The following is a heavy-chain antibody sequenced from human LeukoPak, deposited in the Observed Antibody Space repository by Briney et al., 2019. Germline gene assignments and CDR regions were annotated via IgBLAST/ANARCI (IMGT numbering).Heavy chain of an antibody. J-gene: IGHJ5*02. CDR3: ARAAYSSSWYVRNWFDP. V-gene: IGHV3-7*01. CDR1: GFTFSSYW. CDR2: IKQDGSEK. D-gene: IGHD6-13*01. Sequence: PGGSLRLSCAASGFTFSSYWMSWVRQAPGKGLEWVANIKQDGSEKYYVDSVKGRFTISRDNAKNSLYLQMNSLRAEDTAVYYGARAAYSSSWYVRNWFDPWGQGTLVTVSS.